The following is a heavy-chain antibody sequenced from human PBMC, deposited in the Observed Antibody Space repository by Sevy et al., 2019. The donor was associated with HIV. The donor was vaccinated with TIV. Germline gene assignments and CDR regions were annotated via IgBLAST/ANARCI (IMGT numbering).Heavy chain of an antibody. J-gene: IGHJ4*02. CDR3: AKEWTLLSDWYGEFDY. CDR1: GFTFTNYG. Sequence: GGSLRLSCAASGFTFTNYGMHGVRQAPWKGLEWVSGISNSSANTYYADSVRGRFTVSRDNSKNTVYLQLNSLRAEDTAIYYCAKEWTLLSDWYGEFDYWGQGTLVTVSS. CDR2: ISNSSANT. V-gene: IGHV3-23*01. D-gene: IGHD6-19*01.